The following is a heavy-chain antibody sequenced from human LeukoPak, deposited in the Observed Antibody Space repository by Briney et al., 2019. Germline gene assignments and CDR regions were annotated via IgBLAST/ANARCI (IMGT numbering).Heavy chain of an antibody. V-gene: IGHV4-38-2*02. CDR2: IYHSGST. Sequence: KSSETLSLTCTVSGYSISNGYYWGWIRQPPGKGLEWIGSIYHSGSTYYNPSLKSRVTISVDTSKNQFSLKLSSVTAADTAVYYWARDLRWELPIDYWGQGTLVTVSS. J-gene: IGHJ4*02. CDR1: GYSISNGYY. D-gene: IGHD1-26*01. CDR3: ARDLRWELPIDY.